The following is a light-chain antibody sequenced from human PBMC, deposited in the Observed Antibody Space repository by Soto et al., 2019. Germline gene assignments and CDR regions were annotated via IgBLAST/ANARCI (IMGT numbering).Light chain of an antibody. V-gene: IGLV1-44*01. CDR1: SSNIGTNT. CDR2: SNN. J-gene: IGLJ2*01. Sequence: QSVLTQPPSASGTPGQRVTISCSGSSSNIGTNTVNWYQQLPGTAPKLLIYSNNQRPSGVPDRFSGSKSGTSASLAISGLQSEDEAYYYCAAWNDSLNVAFGGGTKLTVL. CDR3: AAWNDSLNVA.